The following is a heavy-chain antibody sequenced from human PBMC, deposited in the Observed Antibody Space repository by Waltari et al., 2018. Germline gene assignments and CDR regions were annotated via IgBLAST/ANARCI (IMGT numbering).Heavy chain of an antibody. CDR1: GGTFSSYA. V-gene: IGHV1-69*12. J-gene: IGHJ4*02. CDR3: AKDLRFLEWLPAGLDY. CDR2: IIPIFGTA. Sequence: QVQLVQSGAEVKKPGSSVKVSCKASGGTFSSYAISWVRQAPGQGLEWMGGIIPIFGTANYAQKFQGRVTITADESTSTAYMELSSLRSEDTAVYYCAKDLRFLEWLPAGLDYWGQGTLVTVSS. D-gene: IGHD3-3*01.